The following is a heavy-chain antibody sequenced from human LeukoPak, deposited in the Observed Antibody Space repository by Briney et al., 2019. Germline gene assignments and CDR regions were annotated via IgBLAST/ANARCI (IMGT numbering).Heavy chain of an antibody. CDR1: GGSISSSSYY. Sequence: SETLSLTCTVSGGSISSSSYYWGWIRQPPGKGLEWIGSIYYSGSTYYNPSLKSRVTISVDTSKNQFSLKLSSVTAADTAVYYCARYPEPKQLWLYYMNVWGKGTTVTISS. J-gene: IGHJ6*03. D-gene: IGHD5-18*01. CDR2: IYYSGST. CDR3: ARYPEPKQLWLYYMNV. V-gene: IGHV4-39*01.